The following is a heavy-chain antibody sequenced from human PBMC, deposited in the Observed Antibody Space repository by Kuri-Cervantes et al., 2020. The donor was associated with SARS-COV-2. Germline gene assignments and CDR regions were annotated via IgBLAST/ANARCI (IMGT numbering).Heavy chain of an antibody. J-gene: IGHJ4*02. D-gene: IGHD2-2*02. CDR1: GFTFSSYA. V-gene: IGHV3-30-3*01. CDR3: ARVPNVVPAAIGGGY. Sequence: GGSLRLSCAASGFTFSSYAMHWVRQAPGKGLEWVAVISYDGSNKYYADSVKGRFTISRDNAKNSLYLQMNSLRAEDTAVYYCARVPNVVPAAIGGGYWGQGTLVTVSS. CDR2: ISYDGSNK.